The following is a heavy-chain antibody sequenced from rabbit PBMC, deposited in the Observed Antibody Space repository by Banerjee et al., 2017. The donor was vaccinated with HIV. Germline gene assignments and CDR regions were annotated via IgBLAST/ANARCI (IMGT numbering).Heavy chain of an antibody. CDR2: IYASAGTT. Sequence: QLKESGGGLVQPGGSLTLSCKASGFDFNAYYMGWVRQAPGKGLEWIGIIYASAGTTYYANWVNGRFTISSDDAQNTVDLQMNSLTAADTATYFCARDYSDSGFDLWGPGTLVTVS. CDR1: GFDFNAYY. J-gene: IGHJ4*01. CDR3: ARDYSDSGFDL. D-gene: IGHD2-1*01. V-gene: IGHV1S7*01.